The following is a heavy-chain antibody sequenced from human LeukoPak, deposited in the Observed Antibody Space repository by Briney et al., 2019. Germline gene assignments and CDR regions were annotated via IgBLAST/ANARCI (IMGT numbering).Heavy chain of an antibody. Sequence: PSETLSLTCAVYGGSSSGYYWSWIRQPPGKGLEWIGEINHSGGTNYNPSLKSRVTISVDTSKNQFSLKVSSVTAADTAVYYCAREEGYSDYVSHYYYGMDVWGQGTTVTVSS. V-gene: IGHV4-34*01. CDR1: GGSSSGYY. CDR3: AREEGYSDYVSHYYYGMDV. D-gene: IGHD4-11*01. CDR2: INHSGGT. J-gene: IGHJ6*02.